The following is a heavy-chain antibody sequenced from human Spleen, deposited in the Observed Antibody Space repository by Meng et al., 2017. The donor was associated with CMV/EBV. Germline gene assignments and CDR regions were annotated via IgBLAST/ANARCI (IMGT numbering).Heavy chain of an antibody. V-gene: IGHV3-30*02. Sequence: GGSLRLSCEASGFTFSTYGMHWVRQAPGKGLEWVAFIRYNGRNKYSADSVKGRFTISRDNSKNTLYFQMNSLRGEDTAMYYCAKDSYSKGDYWGHGTLVTVSS. CDR1: GFTFSTYG. D-gene: IGHD4-11*01. CDR2: IRYNGRNK. CDR3: AKDSYSKGDY. J-gene: IGHJ4*01.